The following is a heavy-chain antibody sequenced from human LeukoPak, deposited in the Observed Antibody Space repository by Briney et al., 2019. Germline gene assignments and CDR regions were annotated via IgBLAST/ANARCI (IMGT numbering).Heavy chain of an antibody. J-gene: IGHJ4*02. D-gene: IGHD6-13*01. CDR3: ARHAGGISATGTRPFDY. CDR2: IYTRGST. V-gene: IGHV4-4*07. CDR1: GGSINNYY. Sequence: SETLSLTCTVSGGSINNYYWSWIRQPAGKGLEWIGRIYTRGSTNYNPSLKSRVTMSVDTPKNQFSLKLSSVTAADTAVYYCARHAGGISATGTRPFDYWGQGTLVTVSS.